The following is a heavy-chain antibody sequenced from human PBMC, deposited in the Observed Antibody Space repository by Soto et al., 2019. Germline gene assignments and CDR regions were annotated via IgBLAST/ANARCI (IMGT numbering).Heavy chain of an antibody. V-gene: IGHV3-23*01. CDR2: ISGSGGNT. Sequence: EVPLLESGGGLVQPGGSLRLSCATSVFTFSSYAMSWVRQAPGKGLEWVSSISGSGGNTYYADSVKGRFTISRDNSNNTLYLQMNSLRAEDTAVYYCAKETTTCYYYGMDVWGQGTTVTVSS. CDR1: VFTFSSYA. J-gene: IGHJ6*02. CDR3: AKETTTCYYYGMDV. D-gene: IGHD2-2*01.